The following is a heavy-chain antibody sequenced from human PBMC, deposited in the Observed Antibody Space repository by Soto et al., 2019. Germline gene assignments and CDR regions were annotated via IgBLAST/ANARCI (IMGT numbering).Heavy chain of an antibody. CDR3: TTERLRFRSEYYYYGMDV. Sequence: GGSLRLSCAASGFTFSNAWMNWVRQAPGKGLEWVGRIKSKTDGGTTDYAAPVKGRFTISRDDSKNTLYLQMNSLKTEDTAVYYCTTERLRFRSEYYYYGMDVWGQGTTVTVSS. CDR2: IKSKTDGGTT. V-gene: IGHV3-15*07. J-gene: IGHJ6*02. CDR1: GFTFSNAW. D-gene: IGHD5-12*01.